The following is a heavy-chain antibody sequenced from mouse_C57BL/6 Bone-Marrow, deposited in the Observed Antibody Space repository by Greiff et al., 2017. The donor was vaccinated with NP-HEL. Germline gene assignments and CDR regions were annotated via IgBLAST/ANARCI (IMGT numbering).Heavy chain of an antibody. D-gene: IGHD2-4*01. CDR3: AREGLPYYFDY. CDR2: IYPGSGNT. CDR1: GYTFTDYY. V-gene: IGHV1-76*01. J-gene: IGHJ2*01. Sequence: QVQLQQSGAELVRPGASVKLSCKASGYTFTDYYINWVKQRPGQGLEWIARIYPGSGNTYYNEKFKGKATLTAEKSSSTAYMQLSSLTSEDSAVYFCAREGLPYYFDYWGQGTTLTVSS.